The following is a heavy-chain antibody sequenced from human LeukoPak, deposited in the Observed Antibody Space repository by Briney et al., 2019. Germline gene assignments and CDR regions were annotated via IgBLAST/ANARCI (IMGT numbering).Heavy chain of an antibody. V-gene: IGHV3-33*01. Sequence: GGSLRLSCAASGFTFSSYGMHRVRQAPGKGLEWVAVIWYDGSNKYYADSVKGRFTISRDNSKNTLYLQMNSLRAEDTAVYYCASHFREGDYYYYYGMDVWGKGTTVTVSS. CDR3: ASHFREGDYYYYYGMDV. CDR1: GFTFSSYG. CDR2: IWYDGSNK. J-gene: IGHJ6*04.